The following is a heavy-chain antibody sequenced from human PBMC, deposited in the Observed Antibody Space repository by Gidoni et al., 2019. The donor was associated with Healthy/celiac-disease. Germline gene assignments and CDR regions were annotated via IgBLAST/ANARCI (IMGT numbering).Heavy chain of an antibody. J-gene: IGHJ6*02. Sequence: QVQLVQSGAEVKKPGSSVKVSCKASGGTFSSYAISWVRQAPGQGLEWMGRIIPILGIANYAQKFQGRVTITADKSTSTAYMELSSLRSEDTAVYYCARTDTVTYGMDVWGQGTTVTVSS. CDR1: GGTFSSYA. CDR3: ARTDTVTYGMDV. CDR2: IIPILGIA. V-gene: IGHV1-69*09. D-gene: IGHD4-4*01.